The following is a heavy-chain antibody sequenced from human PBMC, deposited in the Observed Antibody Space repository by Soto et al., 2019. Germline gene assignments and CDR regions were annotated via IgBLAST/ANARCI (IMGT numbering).Heavy chain of an antibody. CDR1: GYSFTDYW. CDR2: ISPDDSDT. D-gene: IGHD6-19*01. Sequence: GESLKISCKGSGYSFTDYWIAWVRQMPGKVLECLGIISPDDSDTRYSPSFQGQVTISADKSINTVYLQWSSLKASDSAMYYCARQQWVGRNYFYYGMDVWGQGXTVTV. CDR3: ARQQWVGRNYFYYGMDV. V-gene: IGHV5-51*01. J-gene: IGHJ6*02.